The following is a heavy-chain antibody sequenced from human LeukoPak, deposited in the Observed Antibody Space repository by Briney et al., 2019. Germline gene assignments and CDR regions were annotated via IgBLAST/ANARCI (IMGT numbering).Heavy chain of an antibody. J-gene: IGHJ5*02. Sequence: SETLSLTCTVSGGSISSYYWSWIRQPPGKGLEWIGYIYYSGSTNYNPSLKSRVTISVDTSKNQFSLKLSSVTAADTAVYYCALMRWYYYDGSGYYLNWFDPWGQGTLATVSS. V-gene: IGHV4-59*01. CDR1: GGSISSYY. CDR3: ALMRWYYYDGSGYYLNWFDP. CDR2: IYYSGST. D-gene: IGHD3-22*01.